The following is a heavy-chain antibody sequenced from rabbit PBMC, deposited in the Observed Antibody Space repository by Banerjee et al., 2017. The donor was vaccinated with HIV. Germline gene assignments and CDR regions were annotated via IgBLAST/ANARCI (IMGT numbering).Heavy chain of an antibody. CDR1: GISFSSSYW. D-gene: IGHD6-1*01. CDR2: IDAGSSGST. CDR3: ARDVDSYVPFNL. J-gene: IGHJ4*01. V-gene: IGHV1S40*01. Sequence: QSLEESGGDLVKPGASLTLTCTASGISFSSSYWICWVRQAPGKGLEWIACIDAGSSGSTYYASWAKGRFTISKTSSTTVTLQLTSLTAADTATYFCARDVDSYVPFNLWGPGTLVTVS.